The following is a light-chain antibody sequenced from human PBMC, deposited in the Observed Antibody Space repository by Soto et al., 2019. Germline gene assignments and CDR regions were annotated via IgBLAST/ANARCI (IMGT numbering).Light chain of an antibody. CDR3: QQYNNWPRAT. V-gene: IGKV3-15*01. Sequence: IVMTLSPGTLSASPGERAPLSCRASLSISSNLAWYHYKPGQAPRLLMFRSSSRATGFPARFSGSGPGTEFNRTISSLQSEDVGVYYCQQYNNWPRATFGGGTKVDIK. CDR1: LSISSN. CDR2: RSS. J-gene: IGKJ4*01.